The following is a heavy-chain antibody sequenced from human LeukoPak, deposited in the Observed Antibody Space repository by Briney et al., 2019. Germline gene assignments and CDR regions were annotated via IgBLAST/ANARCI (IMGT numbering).Heavy chain of an antibody. CDR2: IYYSGST. D-gene: IGHD6-6*01. CDR3: ARGGSSSGRIDY. V-gene: IGHV4-59*01. J-gene: IGHJ4*02. CDR1: GDSTNTYF. Sequence: SETLSLTCTISGDSTNTYFWSWIRQPPGKGLEWIGYIYYSGSTNYNPSLKSRVTISVDTSKNQFSLKLSSVTAADTAVYYCARGGSSSGRIDYWGQGTLVTVSS.